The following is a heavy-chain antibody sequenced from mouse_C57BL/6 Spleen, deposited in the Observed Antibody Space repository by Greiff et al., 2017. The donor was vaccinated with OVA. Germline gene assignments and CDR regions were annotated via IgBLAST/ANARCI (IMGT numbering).Heavy chain of an antibody. CDR2: INPDSSTI. CDR1: GLDFSRYW. D-gene: IGHD1-1*01. Sequence: EVQLQQSGGGLVQPGGSLKLSCAASGLDFSRYWMSWVRRAPGKGLEWIGEINPDSSTINYAPSLKDKFIISRDNAKNTLYLQMSKVRSEDTALYYCARQDYGSSEYFDVWGTGTTVTVSS. V-gene: IGHV4-1*01. CDR3: ARQDYGSSEYFDV. J-gene: IGHJ1*03.